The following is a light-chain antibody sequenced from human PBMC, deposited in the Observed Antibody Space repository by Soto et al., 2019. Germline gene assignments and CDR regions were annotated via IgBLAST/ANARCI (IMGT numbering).Light chain of an antibody. Sequence: EIVLTQSPATLSSFPGDRATLSCRASQSVSSYLAWYQQKPGQAPRLLIYDASNRATGIPARFSGSGSGTDFTLTISSLEPEDFAVYYCQQRSNWFTFGGGTKVDIK. CDR3: QQRSNWFT. J-gene: IGKJ4*01. V-gene: IGKV3-11*01. CDR2: DAS. CDR1: QSVSSY.